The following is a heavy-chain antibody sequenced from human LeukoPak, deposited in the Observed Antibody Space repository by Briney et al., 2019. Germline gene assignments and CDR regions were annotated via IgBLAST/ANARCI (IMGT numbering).Heavy chain of an antibody. J-gene: IGHJ3*02. CDR2: ISRDSGSR. CDR3: VKRLGGGIRAFDI. CDR1: GFKFDDYA. D-gene: IGHD3-16*01. V-gene: IGHV3-9*01. Sequence: SLRLSCAASGFKFDDYAIHWVRQAPGKGLEWVSGISRDSGSRVYADSVKGRFTISRDNAKNLVHVQMNSLRTEDTALYYCVKRLGGGIRAFDIWGQGTMVTVSS.